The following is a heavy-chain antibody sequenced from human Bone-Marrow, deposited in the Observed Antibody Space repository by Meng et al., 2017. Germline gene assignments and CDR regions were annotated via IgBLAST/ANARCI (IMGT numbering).Heavy chain of an antibody. Sequence: VQLVQSGSELKKPGASVKISCKASGYTFTSYSMNGGRQVPGQGLEWMGWINTNTGKPTYARGFAGRFVFSLDTSVSTAYLQISSLKAEDTAMYYCARLSWGVTGNDYWGQGTLVTVSS. V-gene: IGHV7-4-1*02. J-gene: IGHJ4*02. CDR2: INTNTGKP. CDR3: ARLSWGVTGNDY. CDR1: GYTFTSYS. D-gene: IGHD6-19*01.